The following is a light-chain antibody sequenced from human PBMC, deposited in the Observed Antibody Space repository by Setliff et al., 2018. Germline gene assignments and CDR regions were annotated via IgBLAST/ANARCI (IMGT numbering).Light chain of an antibody. J-gene: IGLJ1*01. CDR1: SSDVGGYNY. Sequence: QSALAQPASVSGSPGQSITISCTGTSSDVGGYNYVSWYQQHPGKAPKLMIYEVSNRPSGVSNRFSGSKSGNTASLTISGLQAEDEADYYCGSYAGYNNFYVFGTGTKVTVL. V-gene: IGLV2-14*01. CDR2: EVS. CDR3: GSYAGYNNFYV.